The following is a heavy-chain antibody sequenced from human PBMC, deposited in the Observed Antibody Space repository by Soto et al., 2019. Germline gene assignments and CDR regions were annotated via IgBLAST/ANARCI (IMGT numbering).Heavy chain of an antibody. CDR3: VGGQYYFDY. V-gene: IGHV3-30*03. Sequence: VQLVESGGGVVQPGRSLRLSCAASGFPFTTYGMHWVREGPGKGLEWVAVISYDGSNRYYADSVKGRFTISRDNSKNTVYLQMNNLRPEDTALYYCVGGQYYFDYRGQGTLVTVSS. CDR1: GFPFTTYG. J-gene: IGHJ4*02. CDR2: ISYDGSNR. D-gene: IGHD3-10*01.